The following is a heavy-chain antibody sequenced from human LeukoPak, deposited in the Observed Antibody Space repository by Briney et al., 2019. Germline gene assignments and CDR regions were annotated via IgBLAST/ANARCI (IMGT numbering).Heavy chain of an antibody. Sequence: GESLKISCKGSGYSFTSYWIGWVRQMPGKGLEWMGSIYPGDSDTRYSPSFQGQVTLSADKSISTAYLQLSSLKASDAAMYYCARLIGLELLGLTWGQGTLVTVSS. CDR3: ARLIGLELLGLT. V-gene: IGHV5-51*01. CDR2: IYPGDSDT. J-gene: IGHJ5*02. D-gene: IGHD1-7*01. CDR1: GYSFTSYW.